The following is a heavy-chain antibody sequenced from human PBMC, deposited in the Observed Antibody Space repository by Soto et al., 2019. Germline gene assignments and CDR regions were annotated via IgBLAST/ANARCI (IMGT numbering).Heavy chain of an antibody. CDR1: GFTFSSYS. Sequence: EVQLVESGGGLVQPGGSLRLSCAASGFTFSSYSMSWVRQGLGKGLEWVSYIDTSGSTTYYADSVKGRFAISRDNAKNSLYLQVNSMRDEDTAVYYCARDRLTGDPGEAFDIWGQGTMVTVSS. D-gene: IGHD7-27*01. V-gene: IGHV3-48*02. CDR2: IDTSGSTT. CDR3: ARDRLTGDPGEAFDI. J-gene: IGHJ3*02.